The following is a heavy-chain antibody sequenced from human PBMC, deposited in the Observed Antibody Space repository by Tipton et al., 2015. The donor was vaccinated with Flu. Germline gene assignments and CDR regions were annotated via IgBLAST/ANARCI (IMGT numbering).Heavy chain of an antibody. D-gene: IGHD2-2*01. CDR2: IHRSGST. CDR3: ARDPSLGMPEYFDS. J-gene: IGHJ4*02. CDR1: GDSIRNDYF. V-gene: IGHV4-38-2*02. Sequence: TLSLTCAVSGDSIRNDYFWGWIRQPPGKGLEWIATIHRSGSTKYNPSLKSRVTISVDTSKNQFSLRLNSVTAADTAVYFCARDPSLGMPEYFDSWGQGTLVTVSS.